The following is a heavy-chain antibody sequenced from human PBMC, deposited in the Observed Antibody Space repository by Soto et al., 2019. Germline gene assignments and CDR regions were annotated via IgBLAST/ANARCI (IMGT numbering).Heavy chain of an antibody. CDR3: ARGDYYGSGSYYTDYYYGMDV. V-gene: IGHV1-69*06. Sequence: AASVKVSCKASGGTFSSYAISWVRQAPGQGLEWMGGIIPIFGTANYAQKFQGRVTITADKSTSTAYMELSSLRSEDTAVYYCARGDYYGSGSYYTDYYYGMDVWGQGTTVTVSS. CDR1: GGTFSSYA. J-gene: IGHJ6*02. CDR2: IIPIFGTA. D-gene: IGHD3-10*01.